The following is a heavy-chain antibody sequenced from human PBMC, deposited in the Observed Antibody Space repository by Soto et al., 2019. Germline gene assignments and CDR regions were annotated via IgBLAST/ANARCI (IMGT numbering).Heavy chain of an antibody. V-gene: IGHV3-33*01. CDR2: IFYDGSND. CDR1: GFFFQNYA. CDR3: ARAMTMTLARIFGMDV. D-gene: IGHD3-3*01. Sequence: QPGGSLRLSCAASGFFFQNYAMHWVRLAPGKGLEWVSYIFYDGSNDNYADSVKGRFTVSRDNSEGMMFLQMNNLRVEDSGVYFCARAMTMTLARIFGMDVWGLGTTVTVSS. J-gene: IGHJ6*02.